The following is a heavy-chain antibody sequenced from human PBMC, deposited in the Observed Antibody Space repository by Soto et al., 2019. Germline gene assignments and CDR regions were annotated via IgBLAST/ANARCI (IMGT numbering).Heavy chain of an antibody. D-gene: IGHD3-3*01. J-gene: IGHJ6*02. CDR2: IYYSGST. CDR3: ARTDDFWSAHVGSYYYGMDA. Sequence: LSLTCTVSGGSISSGGYYWSWIRQHPGKGLEWIGYIYYSGSTYYNPSLKSRVTISVDTSKNQFSLKLSSVTAADTAVYYCARTDDFWSAHVGSYYYGMDAWGQGTTVTVSS. V-gene: IGHV4-31*03. CDR1: GGSISSGGYY.